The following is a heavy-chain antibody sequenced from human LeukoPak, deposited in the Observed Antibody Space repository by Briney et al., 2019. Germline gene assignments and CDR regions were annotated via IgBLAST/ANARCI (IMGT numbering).Heavy chain of an antibody. CDR1: GGSFSGYY. J-gene: IGHJ3*02. V-gene: IGHV4-34*01. Sequence: PSETLSLTCAVYGGSFSGYYWSWIRQPPGKGLEWIGEINHSGSTNYNPSLKSRVIISVDTSKNQFSLKLSSVTAADTAVYYCARGGSTSVLDENAFDIWGQGTMVTVSS. CDR3: ARGGSTSVLDENAFDI. CDR2: INHSGST. D-gene: IGHD2/OR15-2a*01.